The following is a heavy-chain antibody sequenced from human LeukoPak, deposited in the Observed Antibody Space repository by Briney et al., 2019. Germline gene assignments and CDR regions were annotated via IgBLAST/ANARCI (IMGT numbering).Heavy chain of an antibody. D-gene: IGHD3-22*01. J-gene: IGHJ4*02. Sequence: GASVKVSCKASGYTFTSYGISWVRQAPGQGLEWMGWISAYNGNTNYALKLQGRVTMTTDTSTSTAYMELRSLRSDDTAVYYCARDSGGRYYYDSSGYLPFDYWGQGTLVTVSS. V-gene: IGHV1-18*01. CDR2: ISAYNGNT. CDR1: GYTFTSYG. CDR3: ARDSGGRYYYDSSGYLPFDY.